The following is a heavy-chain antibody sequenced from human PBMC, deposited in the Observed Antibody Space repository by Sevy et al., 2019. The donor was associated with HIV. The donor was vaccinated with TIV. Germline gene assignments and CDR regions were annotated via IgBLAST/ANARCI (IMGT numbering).Heavy chain of an antibody. CDR2: IQYDGSIQ. J-gene: IGHJ4*02. V-gene: IGHV3-30*02. CDR3: AKRGSKSGYALGY. CDR1: GFTFSNYD. Sequence: GGSLRLSCTESGFTFSNYDIHWVRQAAGKGLEWVAFIQYDGSIQYYADSVKVRFTISRDNSKNTLYLQMNSLRPEDTAIYYCAKRGSKSGYALGYWGQGTLVTVSS. D-gene: IGHD5-12*01.